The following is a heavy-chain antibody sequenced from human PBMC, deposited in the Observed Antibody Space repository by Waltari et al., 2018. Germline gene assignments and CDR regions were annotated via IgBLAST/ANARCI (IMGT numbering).Heavy chain of an antibody. CDR1: GFTVSSNY. D-gene: IGHD2-15*01. Sequence: EVQLVESGGGLIQPGGSLRLSCAASGFTVSSNYMSWVRQAPGKGLEWVSVIYSGVSTYYADSVKGRFTISRYNSKNTLYLQMNSLRAEDTAVYYCARALPPVVVVAATSGRDVWGQGTTVTVSS. V-gene: IGHV3-53*01. J-gene: IGHJ6*02. CDR3: ARALPPVVVVAATSGRDV. CDR2: IYSGVST.